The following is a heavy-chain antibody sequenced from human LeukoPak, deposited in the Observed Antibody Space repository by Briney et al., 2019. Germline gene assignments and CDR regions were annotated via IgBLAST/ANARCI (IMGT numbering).Heavy chain of an antibody. CDR3: ARGIPDYGDYTMYYFDY. J-gene: IGHJ4*02. V-gene: IGHV3-64*01. Sequence: GGSLRLSCAASGFTFSSYAMHWVRQAPGKGLEYVSAISSNGGSTYYANSVKGRFTISRDNSKNTQYLQMGSLRAEDMAVYYCARGIPDYGDYTMYYFDYWGQGTLVTVSS. D-gene: IGHD4-17*01. CDR2: ISSNGGST. CDR1: GFTFSSYA.